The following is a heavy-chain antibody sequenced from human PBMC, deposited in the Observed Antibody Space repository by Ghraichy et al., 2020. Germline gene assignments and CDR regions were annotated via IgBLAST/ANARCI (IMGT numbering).Heavy chain of an antibody. J-gene: IGHJ5*02. V-gene: IGHV4-39*01. Sequence: LNISCTVSGGSISSTSYYWGWIRQPPGKGLEWIGTTYYTGSSFYNPSLKSRVTISVDRSSNQFSLKVNSVTAADTAVYYCARHWRPGYSGSWRSANCFDPWGQGTLVTVSS. CDR1: GGSISSTSYY. CDR3: ARHWRPGYSGSWRSANCFDP. CDR2: TYYTGSS. D-gene: IGHD6-13*01.